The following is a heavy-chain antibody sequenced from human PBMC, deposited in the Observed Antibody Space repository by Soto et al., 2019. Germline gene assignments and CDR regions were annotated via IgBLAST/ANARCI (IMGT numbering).Heavy chain of an antibody. CDR1: GGSIIGYY. V-gene: IGHV4-34*01. CDR3: ASVLGAKAGYSSSWYPRSPIRWFDP. CDR2: INHSGST. Sequence: PSETLSHTCTVSGGSIIGYYWSWIRQPPGKGLEWIGEINHSGSTNYNPSLKSRVTISVDTSKNQFSLKLSSVTAADTAVYYCASVLGAKAGYSSSWYPRSPIRWFDPWGQGTLVTVSS. J-gene: IGHJ5*02. D-gene: IGHD6-13*01.